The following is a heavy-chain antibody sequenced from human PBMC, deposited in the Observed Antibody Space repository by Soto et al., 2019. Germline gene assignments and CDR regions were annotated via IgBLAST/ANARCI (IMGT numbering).Heavy chain of an antibody. D-gene: IGHD3-3*01. V-gene: IGHV3-53*02. J-gene: IGHJ3*02. Sequence: EVQLVETGGGLIQPGGSLRLSCAASGFTVSSNYMSWVRQAPGKGLEWVSVIYSGGSTYYADSVKGRFTISRDNSKNTMYLQMNSLRGEDAAVYYCARVNPVFEWLPWATNSQLDAFDIWGQGTMVTVSS. CDR3: ARVNPVFEWLPWATNSQLDAFDI. CDR2: IYSGGST. CDR1: GFTVSSNY.